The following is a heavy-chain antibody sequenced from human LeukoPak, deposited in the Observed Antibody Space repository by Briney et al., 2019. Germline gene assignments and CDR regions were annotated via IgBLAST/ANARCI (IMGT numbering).Heavy chain of an antibody. CDR3: AKETYLGLGGSKPFPYYYCSDG. J-gene: IGHJ6*04. CDR1: GHSLSNSN. Sequence: KASDPLSLTCSVSGHSLSNSNWRWLRLPAGKGLEWIGRMSAIRYHLVNSDYNPSLQTRGMMSMDMSKNHLSRKLSSMTLADSAIYYCAKETYLGLGGSKPFPYYYCSDGWGKGTAVTVSS. CDR2: MSAIRYHLVNS. V-gene: IGHV4-4*07. D-gene: IGHD3-22*01.